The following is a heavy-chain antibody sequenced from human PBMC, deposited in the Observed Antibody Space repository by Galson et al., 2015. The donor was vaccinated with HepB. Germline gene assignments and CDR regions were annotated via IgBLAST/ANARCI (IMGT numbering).Heavy chain of an antibody. D-gene: IGHD3-3*01. Sequence: SVKVSCKASGGTFSSYAISWVRQAPGQGLEWMGGIIPIFGTANYAQKFQGRVTIAADKSTSTAYMELSSLRSEDTAVYYCAASYDFWSGYSAHYYYYGMDVWGQGTTVTVSS. V-gene: IGHV1-69*06. CDR3: AASYDFWSGYSAHYYYYGMDV. CDR2: IIPIFGTA. CDR1: GGTFSSYA. J-gene: IGHJ6*02.